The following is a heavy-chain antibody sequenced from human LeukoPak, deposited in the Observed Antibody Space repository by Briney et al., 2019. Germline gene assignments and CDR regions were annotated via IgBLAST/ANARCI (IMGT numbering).Heavy chain of an antibody. CDR3: ARYGLGYCSSDRCYAGFDP. J-gene: IGHJ5*02. CDR1: GYTFISYG. V-gene: IGHV1-18*01. D-gene: IGHD2-15*01. Sequence: ASVKVSCKASGYTFISYGITWVRQAPGQGLEWMGWISANNGNTEYAKKFQGRATMTTDTSTSTAYMELRSLRSDDTAVYYCARYGLGYCSSDRCYAGFDPWGQGTLVTVSS. CDR2: ISANNGNT.